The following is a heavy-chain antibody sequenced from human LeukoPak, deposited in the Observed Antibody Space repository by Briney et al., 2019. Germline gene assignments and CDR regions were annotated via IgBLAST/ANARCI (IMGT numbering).Heavy chain of an antibody. V-gene: IGHV3-53*04. CDR1: GFNVSSSY. J-gene: IGHJ4*02. CDR2: ICRGGTT. Sequence: GGSLRLSCAASGFNVSSSYMSWVRQAPGKGLEWVSFICRGGTTYYADSVKGRFTLSRHDSKNTLYLQMSSLRTEDTAVYYCASGDYDFWSGFEYWGQGTLVTVSS. D-gene: IGHD3-3*01. CDR3: ASGDYDFWSGFEY.